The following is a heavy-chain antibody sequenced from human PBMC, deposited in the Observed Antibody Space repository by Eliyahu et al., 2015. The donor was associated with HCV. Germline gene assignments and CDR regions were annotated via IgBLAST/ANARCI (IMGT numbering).Heavy chain of an antibody. CDR1: GYTFTVYW. CDR2: IYPGDSDT. V-gene: IGHV5-51*01. CDR3: VRRQYREYCGDSGCYLAFDF. D-gene: IGHD2-21*01. Sequence: EVQLVQSRAEVKKPGESLRXSXEATGYTFTVYWIGWVPQMPGKGLEWMGIIYPGDSDTRYSPSFQGQVTISADKSINTAYLQWSSLKASDTAKYYCVRRQYREYCGDSGCYLAFDFWGQGTQVTVSS. J-gene: IGHJ3*01.